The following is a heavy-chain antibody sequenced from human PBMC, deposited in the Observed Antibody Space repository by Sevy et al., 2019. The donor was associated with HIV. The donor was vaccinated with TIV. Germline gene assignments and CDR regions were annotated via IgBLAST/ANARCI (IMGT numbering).Heavy chain of an antibody. CDR3: ARRVPYRSSATIDY. Sequence: GGSLRLSCAASGFTFSNYFMTWVRQAPGKGLEWVANIKQDGSKKYYVYSVKGRFTISRDNAKNSLYLQMNSLRAEDTAVYYCARRVPYRSSATIDYWGQGTLVTVSS. J-gene: IGHJ4*02. CDR1: GFTFSNYF. D-gene: IGHD6-6*01. CDR2: IKQDGSKK. V-gene: IGHV3-7*01.